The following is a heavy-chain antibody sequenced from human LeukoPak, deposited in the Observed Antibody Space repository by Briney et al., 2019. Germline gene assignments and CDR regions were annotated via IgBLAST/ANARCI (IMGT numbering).Heavy chain of an antibody. V-gene: IGHV4-59*01. D-gene: IGHD6-13*01. CDR2: NYYGGPT. CDR1: GTSINSYY. Sequence: SETLSLTCAFSGTSINSYYWSWIRQPPGKGLEWIGYNYYGGPTNYNPSLKSRVTISVDTSKNQFSLKLTSVTAADTAVYYCARAVHSSSALDYWGQGTLVTVSS. J-gene: IGHJ4*02. CDR3: ARAVHSSSALDY.